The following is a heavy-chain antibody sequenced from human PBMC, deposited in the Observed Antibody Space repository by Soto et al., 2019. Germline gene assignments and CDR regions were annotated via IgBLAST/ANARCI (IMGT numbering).Heavy chain of an antibody. D-gene: IGHD2-2*01. CDR3: ARDRRYCSSTSCYGAFDI. Sequence: GASVKVSCKASGYTFTSHGISWVGQAPGQGVEGMGWISAYNGNTNYAQKLQGRVTMITDTSTSTAYMELRSLRSDDTAVYYCARDRRYCSSTSCYGAFDIWGQGTMVTVSS. J-gene: IGHJ3*02. CDR2: ISAYNGNT. CDR1: GYTFTSHG. V-gene: IGHV1-18*01.